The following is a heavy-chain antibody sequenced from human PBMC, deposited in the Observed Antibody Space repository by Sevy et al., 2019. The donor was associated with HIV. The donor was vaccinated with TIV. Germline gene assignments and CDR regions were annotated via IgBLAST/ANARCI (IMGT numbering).Heavy chain of an antibody. CDR2: LSFGCGEI. D-gene: IGHD2-8*01. Sequence: GGSLRLSCAASGFTFSKYSMSWVRQPPGKGLEWVSTLSFGCGEINHADSVKGRFTISRANSKNSRYLQMNNLGAEDTAVYYCAREGCTKPHDYWGQGTLVTVSS. V-gene: IGHV3-23*01. CDR3: AREGCTKPHDY. J-gene: IGHJ4*02. CDR1: GFTFSKYS.